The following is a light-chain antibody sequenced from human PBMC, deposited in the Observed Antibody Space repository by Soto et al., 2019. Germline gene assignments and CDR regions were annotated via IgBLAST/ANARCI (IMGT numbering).Light chain of an antibody. CDR3: CSYAGSYTYV. J-gene: IGLJ1*01. CDR2: DVN. CDR1: SSDVGGYNH. Sequence: QSALTQPRSVSGSPGQSVTVSCTGTSSDVGGYNHVSWYQQHPGKAPKFMIYDVNKRPSGVPDRFSGSKSGNTASLTISGLQAEDEAAYYCCSYAGSYTYVFGTGTKVTVL. V-gene: IGLV2-11*01.